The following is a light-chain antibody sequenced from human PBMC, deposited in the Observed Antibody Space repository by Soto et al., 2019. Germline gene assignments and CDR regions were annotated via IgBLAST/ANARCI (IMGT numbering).Light chain of an antibody. Sequence: AIQMTQSPSSLSASVGDRVTITCRASQAITNDLGWFQQKPGKSPKLLIYAASHLHSGVPSRFRGSGSDTDFTLTISSLQPEDFATYYCLQDYNYPRTFGQGTKVQL. J-gene: IGKJ1*01. CDR1: QAITND. V-gene: IGKV1-6*01. CDR2: AAS. CDR3: LQDYNYPRT.